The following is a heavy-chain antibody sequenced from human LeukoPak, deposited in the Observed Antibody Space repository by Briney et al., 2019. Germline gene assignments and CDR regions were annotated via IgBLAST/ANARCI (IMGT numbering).Heavy chain of an antibody. V-gene: IGHV1-46*01. CDR3: AVWRGYVDFWSGPFDY. J-gene: IGHJ4*02. Sequence: EASVKVSCKASGYTFTSYYIHWVRQAPGQGLEWMGVINPSGGATSFAQNFQGRITMTRDTSTSTVYMELSSLKSGDTAVYYCAVWRGYVDFWSGPFDYWGQGALVTVSS. CDR1: GYTFTSYY. CDR2: INPSGGAT. D-gene: IGHD3-3*01.